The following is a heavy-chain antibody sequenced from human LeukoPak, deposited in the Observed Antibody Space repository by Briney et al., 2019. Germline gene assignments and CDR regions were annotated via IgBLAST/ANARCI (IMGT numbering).Heavy chain of an antibody. CDR2: IDPDGTST. CDR3: SAHETLIVVRPFDY. V-gene: IGHV3-74*01. Sequence: PGGSLRLSCAASGLTFRSYWMHWVRQVPGKGPVCVSRIDPDGTSTSYADSVKGRFTISRDNAKNTLYLQMNSLRAEDAAVYYCSAHETLIVVRPFDYWGQGTVVTVSS. CDR1: GLTFRSYW. D-gene: IGHD3-22*01. J-gene: IGHJ4*02.